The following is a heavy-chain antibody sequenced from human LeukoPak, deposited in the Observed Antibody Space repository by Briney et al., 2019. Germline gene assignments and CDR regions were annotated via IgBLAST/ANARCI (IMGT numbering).Heavy chain of an antibody. V-gene: IGHV1-69*13. J-gene: IGHJ6*02. D-gene: IGHD3-3*01. CDR3: ARDLYDFWSPLYYYYYYGMDV. CDR1: GGTFSSYA. CDR2: IIPIFGTA. Sequence: GASVKVSCKASGGTFSSYAISWVRQAPGQGLEWMGGIIPIFGTANYAQKFQGRVTITADESTSTAYMELSSLRSEDTAVYYCARDLYDFWSPLYYYYYYGMDVWGQGTTVTVSS.